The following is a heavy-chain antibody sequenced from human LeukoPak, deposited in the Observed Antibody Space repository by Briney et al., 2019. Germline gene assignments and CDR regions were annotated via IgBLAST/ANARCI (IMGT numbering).Heavy chain of an antibody. CDR2: IGKAGDT. Sequence: GGSLRLSCAASGLTFSTFDMHWVRQATEKGLEWVSGIGKAGDTYYAGSVKGRFTISRENAKNSLYLQMNSLRTGDTAVYYCARGAYTGFDVWGQGTMVTVSS. CDR3: ARGAYTGFDV. CDR1: GLTFSTFD. D-gene: IGHD5-12*01. J-gene: IGHJ3*01. V-gene: IGHV3-13*04.